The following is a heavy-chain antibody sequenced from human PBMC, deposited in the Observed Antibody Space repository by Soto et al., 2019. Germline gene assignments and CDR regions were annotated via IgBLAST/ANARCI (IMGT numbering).Heavy chain of an antibody. CDR2: ISWNSGSI. CDR3: AKDFQELRCSGGSCLLPSYYFDY. V-gene: IGHV3-9*01. CDR1: GFTFDDYA. D-gene: IGHD2-15*01. J-gene: IGHJ4*02. Sequence: GGSLRLSCAASGFTFDDYAMHWVRQAPGKGLEWVSGISWNSGSIGYADSVKGRFTISRDNAKNSLYLQMNSLRAEDTALYYCAKDFQELRCSGGSCLLPSYYFDYWGQGTLVTVSS.